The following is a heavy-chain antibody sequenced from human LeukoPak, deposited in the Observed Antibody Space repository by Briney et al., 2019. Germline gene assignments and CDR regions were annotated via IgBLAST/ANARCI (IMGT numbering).Heavy chain of an antibody. CDR1: GFTFNYAR. CDR2: TVSEIDGGIT. J-gene: IGHJ6*02. CDR3: TTDEDWNYARKDV. D-gene: IGHD1-7*01. V-gene: IGHV3-15*04. Sequence: GGSLRLSCAASGFTFNYARMSWVRQVPGKGLEWVGRTVSEIDGGITDYATPVKGRFTISRDDSKSTLYLQMNSLKIEDTAVYYCTTDEDWNYARKDVWGQGATVIVSS.